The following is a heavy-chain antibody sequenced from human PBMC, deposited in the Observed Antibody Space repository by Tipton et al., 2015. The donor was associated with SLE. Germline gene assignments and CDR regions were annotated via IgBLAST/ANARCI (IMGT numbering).Heavy chain of an antibody. CDR1: GGSISSSSYY. CDR2: IYYSGST. CDR3: ARPYLYSSSTDAFDI. Sequence: TLSLTCTVSGGSISSSSYYWGWIRQPPGKGLEWIGSIYYSGSTSYNPSLKSRVTISVDTSKNQFSLKLSSVTAADTAVYYCARPYLYSSSTDAFDIWGQGTMVTVSS. J-gene: IGHJ3*02. D-gene: IGHD6-13*01. V-gene: IGHV4-39*01.